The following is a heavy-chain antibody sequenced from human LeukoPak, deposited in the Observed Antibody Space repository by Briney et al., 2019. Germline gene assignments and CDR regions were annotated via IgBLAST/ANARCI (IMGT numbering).Heavy chain of an antibody. CDR2: ISYDGSNK. CDR1: GFTFSSYA. Sequence: PGRSLRLSCAASGFTFSSYAMHWVRQAPGKGLEWVAVISYDGSNKYYADSVKGRFTISRDNSKNTLYLQMNSLRAEDTAVYYCASGEVRGVKTDYWGQGTLVTVSS. D-gene: IGHD3-10*01. J-gene: IGHJ4*02. V-gene: IGHV3-30-3*01. CDR3: ASGEVRGVKTDY.